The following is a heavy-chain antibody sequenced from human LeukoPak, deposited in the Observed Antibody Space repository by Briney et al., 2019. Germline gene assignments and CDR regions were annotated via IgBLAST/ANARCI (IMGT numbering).Heavy chain of an antibody. CDR2: ISWNSGSI. CDR3: AKSAAAGPYSFDY. Sequence: GGSLRLSCAASGFTFDDYAMHWVRQAPGKGLEWVSGISWNSGSIGYADSVKGRFTISRDNAKNSLYLQMNSLRAEDTALYYCAKSAAAGPYSFDYGGQGTLVTVSS. J-gene: IGHJ4*02. D-gene: IGHD6-13*01. CDR1: GFTFDDYA. V-gene: IGHV3-9*01.